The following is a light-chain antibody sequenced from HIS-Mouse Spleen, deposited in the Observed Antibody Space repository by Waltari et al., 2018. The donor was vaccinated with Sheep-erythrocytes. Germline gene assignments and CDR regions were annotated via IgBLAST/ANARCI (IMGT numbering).Light chain of an antibody. V-gene: IGLV2-23*01. Sequence: QSALTPPRPVSGSPGQSVTIPCPGTSSDVGRYNLVSWYQQHPGKAPKLMIYEGSKRPSGVSNRFSGSKSGNTASLTISGLQAEDEADYYCCSYAGSSTPWVFGGGTKLTVL. J-gene: IGLJ3*02. CDR1: SSDVGRYNL. CDR2: EGS. CDR3: CSYAGSSTPWV.